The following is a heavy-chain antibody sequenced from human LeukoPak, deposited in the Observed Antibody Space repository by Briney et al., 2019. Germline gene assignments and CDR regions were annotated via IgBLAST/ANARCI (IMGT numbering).Heavy chain of an antibody. D-gene: IGHD4-17*01. J-gene: IGHJ5*02. CDR2: TSSSSSYT. CDR1: GFTFSDYY. CDR3: ARCKGGPTVSNFHNWFDP. Sequence: GGSLRLSCAASGFTFSDYYMSWIRQAPGKGLEWVSYTSSSSSYTNYADSVKGRFTISRDNAKNSLYLQMNSLRAEDTAVYYCARCKGGPTVSNFHNWFDPWGQGTLVTVSS. V-gene: IGHV3-11*06.